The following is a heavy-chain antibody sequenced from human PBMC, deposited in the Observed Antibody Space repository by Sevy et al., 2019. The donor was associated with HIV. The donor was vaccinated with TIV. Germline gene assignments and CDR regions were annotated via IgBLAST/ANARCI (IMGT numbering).Heavy chain of an antibody. J-gene: IGHJ4*02. CDR1: GDSISNNNW. V-gene: IGHV4-4*02. CDR2: VYHTGNT. Sequence: TLSLTCAVSGDSISNNNWWSWVRQPPGKGLEWIGEVYHTGNTNYNPSLKSRVTISLDKSRNQFSLNLSSVTAADTAVYYCARDPGSCSGGVCSYYFDFWGQGTLVTVSS. D-gene: IGHD2-8*02. CDR3: ARDPGSCSGGVCSYYFDF.